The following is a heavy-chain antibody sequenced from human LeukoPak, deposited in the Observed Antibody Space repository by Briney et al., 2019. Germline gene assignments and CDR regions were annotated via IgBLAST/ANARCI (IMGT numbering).Heavy chain of an antibody. CDR1: GGTFSSYA. CDR2: IIPIFGTA. CDR3: AHSGYDYSWFDP. V-gene: IGHV1-69*13. Sequence: ASVKVSCKASGGTFSSYAISWVRQAPGQGLGWMGGIIPIFGTANYAQKFQGRVTITADESTSTAYMELSSLRSEDTAVYYCAHSGYDYSWFDPWGQGTLVTVSS. J-gene: IGHJ5*02. D-gene: IGHD5-12*01.